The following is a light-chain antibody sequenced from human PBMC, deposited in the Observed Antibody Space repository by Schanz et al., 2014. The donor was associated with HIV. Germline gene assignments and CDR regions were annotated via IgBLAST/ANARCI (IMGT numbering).Light chain of an antibody. CDR3: AAWDDSLNSAA. CDR1: SSDVGSYNL. J-gene: IGLJ7*01. V-gene: IGLV2-14*02. Sequence: QSALTQPASVSGSPGQSITISCTGTSSDVGSYNLVSWYQQHPGKAPKLMIYEGSKRPSGVPDRFSGSKSGTSAALAISGLQSEDEADYYCAAWDDSLNSAAFGGGTQLTVL. CDR2: EGS.